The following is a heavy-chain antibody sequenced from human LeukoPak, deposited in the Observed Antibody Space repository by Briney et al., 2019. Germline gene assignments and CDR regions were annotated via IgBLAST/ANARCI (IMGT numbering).Heavy chain of an antibody. CDR2: IYHSGST. J-gene: IGHJ4*02. CDR1: GYSISSGYY. CDR3: AREGGYSSGWLDY. D-gene: IGHD6-19*01. Sequence: PSETLSLTCTVSGYSISSGYYWGWIRQPLGKGLEWIGSIYHSGSTYYNPSLTSRVTISVDTSKNQFSLKLSSVTAADTAVYYCAREGGYSSGWLDYWGQGTLVTVSS. V-gene: IGHV4-38-2*02.